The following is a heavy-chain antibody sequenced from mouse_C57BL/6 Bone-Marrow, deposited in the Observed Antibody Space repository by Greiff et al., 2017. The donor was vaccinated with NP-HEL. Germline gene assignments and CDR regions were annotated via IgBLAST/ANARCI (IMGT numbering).Heavy chain of an antibody. V-gene: IGHV5-4*01. CDR2: ISDGGSYT. CDR1: GFTFSSYA. Sequence: EVQLVESGGGLVKPGGSLKLSCAASGFTFSSYAMSWVRQTPEKRLEWVATISDGGSYTYYPDNVKGRFTISRDNAKNNLYLQMSHLKSEDTAMYYCARDEGLQAWFAYWGQGTLVTVSA. D-gene: IGHD2-4*01. CDR3: ARDEGLQAWFAY. J-gene: IGHJ3*01.